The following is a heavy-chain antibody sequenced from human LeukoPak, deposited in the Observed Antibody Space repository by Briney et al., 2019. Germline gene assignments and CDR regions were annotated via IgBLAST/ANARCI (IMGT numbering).Heavy chain of an antibody. CDR2: ISGSGGST. V-gene: IGHV3-23*01. CDR3: ANVRRGGSGSYYIGEEFDY. Sequence: QTGGSLRLSCAASGFTFSSYAMSWVRQAPGKGLEWVSAISGSGGSTYYADSVKGRFTISRDNSKNTLYLQMNSLRAEDTAVYYCANVRRGGSGSYYIGEEFDYWGQGTLVTVSS. CDR1: GFTFSSYA. J-gene: IGHJ4*02. D-gene: IGHD3-10*01.